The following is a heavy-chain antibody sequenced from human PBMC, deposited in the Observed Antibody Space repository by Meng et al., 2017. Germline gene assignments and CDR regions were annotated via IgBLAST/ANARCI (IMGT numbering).Heavy chain of an antibody. CDR1: VASVFSTRAA. Sequence: QIPSQRSGTGLVTPSQTPSPLCASSVASVFSTRAAWNWISQSPSRGLEWLGRAYYRSKWYHDYAESVKSRMSIDPDTSKNQFSLQLRSVTPEDSAVYYCARGSYSFDSWGKRTLVTVSS. V-gene: IGHV6-1*02. J-gene: IGHJ4*02. CDR2: AYYRSKWYH. D-gene: IGHD1-26*01. CDR3: ARGSYSFDS.